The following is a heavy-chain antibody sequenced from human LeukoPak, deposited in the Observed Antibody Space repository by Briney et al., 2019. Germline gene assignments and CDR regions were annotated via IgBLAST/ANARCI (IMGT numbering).Heavy chain of an antibody. V-gene: IGHV3-9*01. Sequence: GRSPRLSCAASGFTFDDYAMHWVRQAPGKGLEWVSGISWNSGSIGYADSVKGRFTISRDNAKNSLYLQMNSLRAEDTALYYCAKDMGYSSSWFDYWGQGTLVTVSS. D-gene: IGHD6-13*01. CDR3: AKDMGYSSSWFDY. CDR1: GFTFDDYA. J-gene: IGHJ4*02. CDR2: ISWNSGSI.